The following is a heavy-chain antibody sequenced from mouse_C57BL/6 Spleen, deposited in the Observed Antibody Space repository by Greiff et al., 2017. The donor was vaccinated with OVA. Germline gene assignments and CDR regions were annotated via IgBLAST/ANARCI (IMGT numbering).Heavy chain of an antibody. Sequence: EVKLMESGGGLVKPGGSLKLSCAASGFTFSSYAMTWVRQTPEKRLEWVATISDGGSYTYYPENVKGLFTISRDNAKNNLYLQMSQLKSDDTAMYYCSKDDDYYPLWGQGTLVTVSA. V-gene: IGHV5-4*01. CDR2: ISDGGSYT. D-gene: IGHD2-3*01. CDR1: GFTFSSYA. CDR3: SKDDDYYPL. J-gene: IGHJ3*01.